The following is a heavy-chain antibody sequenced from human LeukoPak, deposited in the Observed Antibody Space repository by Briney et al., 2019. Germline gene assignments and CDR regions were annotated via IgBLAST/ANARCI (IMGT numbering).Heavy chain of an antibody. CDR3: ARDEDSYYDSSGYPDY. J-gene: IGHJ4*02. CDR1: GFTFSSYA. D-gene: IGHD3-22*01. Sequence: PGGSLRLSCAASGFTFSSYAMSWVRQAPGKGLEWVSAISGSGGSTYYADSVKGRFTISRDNSKNTLYLQMNSLRAEDTAVYYCARDEDSYYDSSGYPDYWGQGTLVTVSS. CDR2: ISGSGGST. V-gene: IGHV3-23*01.